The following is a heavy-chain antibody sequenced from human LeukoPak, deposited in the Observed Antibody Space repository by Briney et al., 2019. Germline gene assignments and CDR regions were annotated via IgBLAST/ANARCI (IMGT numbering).Heavy chain of an antibody. D-gene: IGHD3-22*01. CDR1: GGSISSGGYY. CDR3: ARANQYYYDSRRNAFDI. CDR2: IYYSGST. Sequence: SETLSLTCTVSGGSISSGGYYWSWIRQHRGKGLEWIGYIYYSGSTYYNPSLKSRVTISVDTSKDQFSLKLSSVTAADTAVYYCARANQYYYDSRRNAFDIWGQGTMVTVSS. J-gene: IGHJ3*02. V-gene: IGHV4-31*03.